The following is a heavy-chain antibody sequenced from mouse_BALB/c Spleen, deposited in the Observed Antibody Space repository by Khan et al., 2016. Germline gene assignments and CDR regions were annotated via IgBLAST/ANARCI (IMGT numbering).Heavy chain of an antibody. CDR2: IHYSGST. J-gene: IGHJ3*01. CDR3: ARDYYGWFAY. D-gene: IGHD1-1*01. V-gene: IGHV3-1*02. CDR1: GYSITSGYS. Sequence: EVQLQESGPDLVKPSQSLSLTCTVTGYSITSGYSWHWIRQFPGNKLEWMGYIHYSGSTNYHSSLKSRISITRDISKNQFFLQLISVTTEDTATYYCARDYYGWFAYWGQGTLVTVSA.